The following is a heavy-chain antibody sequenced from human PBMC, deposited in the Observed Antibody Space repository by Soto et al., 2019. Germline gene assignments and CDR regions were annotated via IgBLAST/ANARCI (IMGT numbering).Heavy chain of an antibody. J-gene: IGHJ4*02. V-gene: IGHV3-49*04. Sequence: GWCLRLSCSASGFNFGVHAMSWVRQAPGKGLEWVGFIRRKAYGGTTDYAASVKGRFTISRDDSKSIAYLYMNSLKIEDTAVYYCTRSLAIDFDSWGQGTLVTVSS. CDR3: TRSLAIDFDS. CDR1: GFNFGVHA. CDR2: IRRKAYGGTT.